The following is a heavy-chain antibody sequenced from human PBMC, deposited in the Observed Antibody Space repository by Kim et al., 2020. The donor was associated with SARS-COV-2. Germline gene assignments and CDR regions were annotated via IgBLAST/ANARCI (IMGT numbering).Heavy chain of an antibody. J-gene: IGHJ6*02. D-gene: IGHD3-10*01. CDR3: ARRGYGSGIGGGMDV. V-gene: IGHV4-59*08. Sequence: SETLSLTCTVSGGSISSYYWSWIRQPPGKGLEWIGYIYYSGSTNYNPSLKSRVTISVDTSKNQFSLKLSSVTAADTAVYYCARRGYGSGIGGGMDVWGQGTTVTVSS. CDR1: GGSISSYY. CDR2: IYYSGST.